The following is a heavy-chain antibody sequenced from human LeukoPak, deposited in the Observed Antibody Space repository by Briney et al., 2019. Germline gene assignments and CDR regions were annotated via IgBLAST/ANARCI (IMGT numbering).Heavy chain of an antibody. Sequence: SQTLSLTCTVSGGSISSGSYYWSWIRQPAGKGLEWIGRIYTSGSTNYNPSLKSRVTISVDTSKNQLSLKLSSVTAADTAVYYCARDRIAAAHDAFDIWGQGTMVTVSS. D-gene: IGHD6-13*01. CDR1: GGSISSGSYY. CDR2: IYTSGST. CDR3: ARDRIAAAHDAFDI. V-gene: IGHV4-61*02. J-gene: IGHJ3*02.